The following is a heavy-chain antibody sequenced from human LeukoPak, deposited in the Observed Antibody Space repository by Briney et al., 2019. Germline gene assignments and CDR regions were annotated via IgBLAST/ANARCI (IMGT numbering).Heavy chain of an antibody. J-gene: IGHJ4*02. Sequence: SETLSLTCTVSGDSLSSSYWSWVRQPAGKGLEWIGRIYTSGYTNYNPSLKSRVTMSVDTSENQFSLKLTSVTDADAAVYYCASLRERSYYARGFDYWGQGTLVTVSS. CDR1: GDSLSSSY. CDR2: IYTSGYT. D-gene: IGHD1-26*01. V-gene: IGHV4-4*07. CDR3: ASLRERSYYARGFDY.